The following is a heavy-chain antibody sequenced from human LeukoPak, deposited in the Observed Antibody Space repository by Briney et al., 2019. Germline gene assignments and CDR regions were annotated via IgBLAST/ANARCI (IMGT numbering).Heavy chain of an antibody. CDR3: AGVRVVEVGRVRFDL. CDR2: MNPNSGNT. Sequence: ASVKVSCKASGYTLTSYDINWVRQATGQGLEWMAWMNPNSGNTGYAQKFQGRVTMTRDTSISTAYMELSSLRSEDTAVYYCAGVRVVEVGRVRFDLWGRGTLVTVSS. CDR1: GYTLTSYD. V-gene: IGHV1-8*01. D-gene: IGHD2-21*01. J-gene: IGHJ2*01.